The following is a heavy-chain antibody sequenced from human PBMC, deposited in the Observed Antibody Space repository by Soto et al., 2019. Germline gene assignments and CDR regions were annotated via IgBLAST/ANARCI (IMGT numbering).Heavy chain of an antibody. D-gene: IGHD3-16*01. V-gene: IGHV3-23*01. CDR3: ATRGEKTVRKFGS. J-gene: IGHJ4*02. CDR2: ISGSGGST. CDR1: GCTFSSYA. Sequence: GTLRLSCAASGCTFSSYAMSWVRQAPGKGLEWVSAISGSGGSTYYADSVKGRFTISRDNSKNTLYLQMNSLRAEDTAVYYSATRGEKTVRKFGSWGQGTLVTVSS.